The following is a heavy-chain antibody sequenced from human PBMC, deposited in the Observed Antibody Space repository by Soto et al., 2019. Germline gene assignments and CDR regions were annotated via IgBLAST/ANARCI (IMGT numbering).Heavy chain of an antibody. CDR3: AKDSLSVVVPAAMGMPLFDY. Sequence: GESLKISCAASGFTFSSYAMSWVRQAPGKGLEWVSAISGSGGSTYYADSVKGRFTISRDNSKNTLYLQMNSLRAEDTAVYYCAKDSLSVVVPAAMGMPLFDYWGQGTLVTVSS. J-gene: IGHJ4*02. D-gene: IGHD2-2*01. CDR2: ISGSGGST. CDR1: GFTFSSYA. V-gene: IGHV3-23*01.